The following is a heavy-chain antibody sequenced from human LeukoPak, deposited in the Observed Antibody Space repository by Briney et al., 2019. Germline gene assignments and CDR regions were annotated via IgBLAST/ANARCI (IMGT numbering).Heavy chain of an antibody. CDR2: ILSGGGST. CDR1: GFNFGGYS. V-gene: IGHV3-23*01. Sequence: GGSLRLSCAGSGFNFGGYSMSWVRQAPGKGLEWVSGILSGGGSTYYADAVKGRFTISRDNSKSTLYLQMNSLRAEDTAVYYCAKDAIYGDGYWEFDYWGRGTLVTVSS. D-gene: IGHD5-24*01. CDR3: AKDAIYGDGYWEFDY. J-gene: IGHJ4*02.